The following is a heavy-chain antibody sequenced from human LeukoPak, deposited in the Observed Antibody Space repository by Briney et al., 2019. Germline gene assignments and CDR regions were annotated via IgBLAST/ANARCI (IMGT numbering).Heavy chain of an antibody. V-gene: IGHV3-48*01. Sequence: PGGSLRLSCAASGFTFSSYSMNWVRQAPGKGLEWVSYISSSSSTIYYADSVKGRFTISRDNSKNTLFLQMNSLRAEDTAIYYCAKDPHDYGDYVPRWYFGLWGRGTLVTVSS. J-gene: IGHJ2*01. D-gene: IGHD4-17*01. CDR3: AKDPHDYGDYVPRWYFGL. CDR1: GFTFSSYS. CDR2: ISSSSSTI.